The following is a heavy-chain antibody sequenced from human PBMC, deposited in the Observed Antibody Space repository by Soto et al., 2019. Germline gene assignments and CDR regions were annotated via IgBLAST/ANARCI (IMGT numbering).Heavy chain of an antibody. V-gene: IGHV3-49*03. CDR3: TRVVCLGMDIVVVVAATGNDAFDI. D-gene: IGHD2-15*01. J-gene: IGHJ3*02. CDR2: IRSKAYGGTT. CDR1: GFTFGDYA. Sequence: GGSLRLSCTASGFTFGDYAMSWFRQAPGKGLEWVGFIRSKAYGGTTEYAASVKGSFTISRDDSKSIAYLQMNSLKTEDTAVYYCTRVVCLGMDIVVVVAATGNDAFDIWGQGTMVTVSS.